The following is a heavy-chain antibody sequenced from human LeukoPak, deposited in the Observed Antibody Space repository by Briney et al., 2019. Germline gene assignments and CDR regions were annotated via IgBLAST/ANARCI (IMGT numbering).Heavy chain of an antibody. Sequence: AGGSLRLSCAASGFTFSSYAMSWVRQAPGKGLEWVSAISGSGGSTYYADSVKGRFTISRDNSKNTLYLQMNSLRAEDTAVYYCAKVQGRLAIFGAVPLNWFDPWGQGTLVTVSS. D-gene: IGHD3-3*01. V-gene: IGHV3-23*01. CDR2: ISGSGGST. CDR3: AKVQGRLAIFGAVPLNWFDP. CDR1: GFTFSSYA. J-gene: IGHJ5*02.